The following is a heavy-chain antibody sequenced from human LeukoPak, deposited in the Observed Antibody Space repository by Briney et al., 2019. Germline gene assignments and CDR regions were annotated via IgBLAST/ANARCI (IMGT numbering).Heavy chain of an antibody. CDR3: ARGGFYYDSSGYVESFDY. V-gene: IGHV1-18*01. Sequence: ASVKVSFKASGYTFTTYGVSWVRQAPGQGLEWMGCISTHNGDTNYAQKVQDRVTMTTDASTNTAYMELRSLRSDDTAVYYCARGGFYYDSSGYVESFDYWGQGTLVTVSS. J-gene: IGHJ4*02. CDR2: ISTHNGDT. D-gene: IGHD3-22*01. CDR1: GYTFTTYG.